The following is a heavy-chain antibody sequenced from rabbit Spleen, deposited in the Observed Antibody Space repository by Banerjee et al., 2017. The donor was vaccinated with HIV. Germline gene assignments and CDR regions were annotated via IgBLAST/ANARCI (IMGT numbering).Heavy chain of an antibody. CDR1: GFDVSSDY. J-gene: IGHJ4*01. V-gene: IGHV1S7*01. Sequence: QLKETGGGLVQPGGSLTLSCKASGFDVSSDYMSWVRQAPGKGLEWIGCVYIGSVTTDYASWVNGRFTISRDIDQNTLYLQLNSLTAADTATYFCVRDQARMLDLWGQGTLVTVS. CDR3: VRDQARMLDL. CDR2: VYIGSVTT. D-gene: IGHD6-1*01.